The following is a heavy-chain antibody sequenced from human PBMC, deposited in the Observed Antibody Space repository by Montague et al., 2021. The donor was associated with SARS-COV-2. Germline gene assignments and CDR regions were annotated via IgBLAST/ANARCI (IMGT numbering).Heavy chain of an antibody. D-gene: IGHD6-19*01. CDR2: IYYSGST. CDR3: ARDCGPYSSGWGYYYDMDV. CDR1: GGSISSSGYY. V-gene: IGHV4-31*03. Sequence: TLSLTCTVSGGSISSSGYYWSWIRQPPGKGLEWIGYIYYSGSTYYNPSLKSRVTISVDTSKNQFSLKLSSVTAADTAVYYCARDCGPYSSGWGYYYDMDVWGQGTTVTVSS. J-gene: IGHJ6*02.